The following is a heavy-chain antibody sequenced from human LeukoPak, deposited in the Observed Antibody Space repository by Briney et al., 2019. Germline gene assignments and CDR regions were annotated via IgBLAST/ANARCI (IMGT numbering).Heavy chain of an antibody. D-gene: IGHD3-22*01. V-gene: IGHV1-18*01. CDR2: ISAYNGNT. J-gene: IGHJ3*01. CDR3: ARDSPYYYDSSGFLVS. Sequence: ASVKVSCKASGYTFTSYGISWVRQAPGQGLEWMGWISAYNGNTNYAQKLQGRVTMTTDTSTSTAYMELRSLRSDDTAVYYCARDSPYYYDSSGFLVSWGQGTMVTVSS. CDR1: GYTFTSYG.